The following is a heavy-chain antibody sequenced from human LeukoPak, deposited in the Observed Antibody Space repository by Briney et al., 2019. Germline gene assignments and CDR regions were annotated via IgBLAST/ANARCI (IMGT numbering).Heavy chain of an antibody. J-gene: IGHJ4*02. Sequence: HGGSLRLSCTASGFTFSSYAMTWVRQAPGKGLDWVSGISGSGGSTYYADSVKGRFTISRDNSKNTLYLQMNSLRAGDTAVYYCAKVGGSGSYYRLYFDYWGQGTLVTVSS. CDR1: GFTFSSYA. CDR3: AKVGGSGSYYRLYFDY. D-gene: IGHD3-10*01. V-gene: IGHV3-23*01. CDR2: ISGSGGST.